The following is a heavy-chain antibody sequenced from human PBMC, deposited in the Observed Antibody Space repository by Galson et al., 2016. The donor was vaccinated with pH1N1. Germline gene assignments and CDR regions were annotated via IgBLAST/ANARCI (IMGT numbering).Heavy chain of an antibody. J-gene: IGHJ4*02. V-gene: IGHV3-48*01. Sequence: SLRLSCAASGFIFSSYNMNWLRQAPGKGLEWVSFMSSSSSTIYYADSVKGRFTISRDNAKNSLYLQMNSLRAEDTAVYHCARAGKGGKSTDHWGQGTLVTVSS. CDR1: GFIFSSYN. D-gene: IGHD4-23*01. CDR3: ARAGKGGKSTDH. CDR2: MSSSSSTI.